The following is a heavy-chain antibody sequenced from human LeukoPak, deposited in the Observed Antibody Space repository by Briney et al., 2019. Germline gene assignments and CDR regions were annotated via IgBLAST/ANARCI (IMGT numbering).Heavy chain of an antibody. Sequence: SETLSLTCAVYGGSFSGYYWSWIRQPPGKGLEWIGEINHSGSTNYNPSLKSRVTISVDTSKNQFSLKLSSVIAADTAVYYCARGGGYSSSSFDYWGQGTLVTVSS. CDR1: GGSFSGYY. D-gene: IGHD6-6*01. CDR2: INHSGST. CDR3: ARGGGYSSSSFDY. J-gene: IGHJ4*02. V-gene: IGHV4-34*01.